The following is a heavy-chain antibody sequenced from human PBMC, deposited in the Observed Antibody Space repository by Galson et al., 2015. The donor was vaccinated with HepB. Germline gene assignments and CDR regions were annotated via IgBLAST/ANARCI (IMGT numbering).Heavy chain of an antibody. Sequence: SVKVSCKASGGTFSSYAISWVRQAPGQGLEWVGGIMPIFGTVNYAQKFQGRVTIAADESTSTAYMELSSLRSEATAVYYCAKGGVYYGSGSYYPFDYWGQGTLVTVSS. D-gene: IGHD3-10*01. CDR2: IMPIFGTV. CDR3: AKGGVYYGSGSYYPFDY. CDR1: GGTFSSYA. V-gene: IGHV1-69*13. J-gene: IGHJ4*02.